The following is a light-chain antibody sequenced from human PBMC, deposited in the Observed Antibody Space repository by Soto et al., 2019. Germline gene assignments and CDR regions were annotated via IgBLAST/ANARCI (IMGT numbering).Light chain of an antibody. CDR3: ISYTLNSIPYV. CDR2: EVS. CDR1: SSDIGGYNY. Sequence: SVLTQPASVSGSPGQSITISCTGTSSDIGGYNYVSWYQQHPGRAPKLIIYEVSYRPSGSSNRFSGSKSGNTASLTISGLQAEDEADYYCISYTLNSIPYVFGTGTKLTVL. J-gene: IGLJ1*01. V-gene: IGLV2-14*01.